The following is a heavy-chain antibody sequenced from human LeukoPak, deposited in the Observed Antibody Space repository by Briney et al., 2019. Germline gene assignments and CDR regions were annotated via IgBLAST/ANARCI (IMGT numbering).Heavy chain of an antibody. CDR1: GFTFGDYA. CDR3: TRERYNCNGIFDY. Sequence: GGSLRLSCTASGFTFGDYAMSWVRQAPGKGLEWVGFIRSKAYGGTTEYAASVKGRFTISRDDSKSIAYLQMNSLKTEDTAVYYCTRERYNCNGIFDYWGQGTLVTVSS. CDR2: IRSKAYGGTT. V-gene: IGHV3-49*04. D-gene: IGHD1-1*01. J-gene: IGHJ4*02.